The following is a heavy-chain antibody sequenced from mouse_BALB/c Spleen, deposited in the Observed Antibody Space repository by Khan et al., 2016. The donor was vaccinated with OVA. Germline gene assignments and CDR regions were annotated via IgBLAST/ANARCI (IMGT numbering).Heavy chain of an antibody. CDR2: IRYDGSN. D-gene: IGHD1-1*01. CDR1: GYSITGGYS. J-gene: IGHJ1*01. V-gene: IGHV3-6*02. CDR3: ARGGVVVPYWYFDV. Sequence: EVQLQESGPGLVKPSQSLSLTCSVTGYSITGGYSWSWIRQFPGNKLEWMGHIRYDGSNNYNPSRQNRISLPRDTPKNTLFLRLHSVTTEETATYYCARGGVVVPYWYFDVWGAGTTGTVSS.